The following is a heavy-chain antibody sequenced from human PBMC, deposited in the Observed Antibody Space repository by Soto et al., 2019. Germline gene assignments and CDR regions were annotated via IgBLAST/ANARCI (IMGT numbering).Heavy chain of an antibody. J-gene: IGHJ4*02. CDR3: ARVPPWGNSAGDYYIQHYDS. CDR1: GFTFTSYA. D-gene: IGHD3-10*01. CDR2: INGGSGNT. V-gene: IGHV1-3*01. Sequence: ASVKVSCKSSGFTFTSYAIHWLRQAPGQRPQWMGWINGGSGNTRYSQDFQGRVTFTRDTFATTAYLELSSLRSEDTAVYYCARVPPWGNSAGDYYIQHYDSWGQGTPVTVSS.